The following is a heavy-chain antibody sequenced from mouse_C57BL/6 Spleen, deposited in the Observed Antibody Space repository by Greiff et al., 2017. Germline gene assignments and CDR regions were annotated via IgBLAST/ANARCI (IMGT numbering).Heavy chain of an antibody. D-gene: IGHD4-1*01. CDR1: GFTFSDYG. CDR3: AREGYWDAMDY. V-gene: IGHV5-17*01. J-gene: IGHJ4*01. CDR2: ISSGSSTI. Sequence: EVHLVESGGGLVKPGGSLKLSCAASGFTFSDYGMHWVRQAPEKGLEWVAYISSGSSTIYYADTVKGRFTISRDNAKNTLFLQMTSLRSEDTAMYYCAREGYWDAMDYWGQGTSVTVSA.